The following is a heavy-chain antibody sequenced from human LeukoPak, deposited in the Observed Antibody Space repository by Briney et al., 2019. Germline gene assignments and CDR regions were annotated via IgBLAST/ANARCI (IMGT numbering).Heavy chain of an antibody. V-gene: IGHV1-18*01. CDR2: ISAYNGNT. J-gene: IGHJ4*02. CDR1: GYTFTSYG. D-gene: IGHD5-12*01. CDR3: ARDGFRGYEHDY. Sequence: ASVKVSCKSSGYTFTSYGISWVRQALGQGLEWMGWISAYNGNTNYAQKLQGRVTMTTDTSTSTAYMELRSLRSDDTAVYYCARDGFRGYEHDYWGQGTLVTVSS.